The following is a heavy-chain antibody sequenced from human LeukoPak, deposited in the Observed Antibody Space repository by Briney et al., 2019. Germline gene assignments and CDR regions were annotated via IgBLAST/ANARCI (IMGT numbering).Heavy chain of an antibody. CDR3: ARVVVVVAAREYYFDY. CDR1: GYSISSGYY. J-gene: IGHJ4*02. V-gene: IGHV4-38-2*01. D-gene: IGHD2-15*01. CDR2: IYHSGST. Sequence: SETLSLTCAVSGYSISSGYYWGWIRQPPGKGLEWIGSIYHSGSTYYNPSLKSRVTISVDTSKNQFSLKLSFVTAADTAVYYCARVVVVVAAREYYFDYWGQGTLVTVSS.